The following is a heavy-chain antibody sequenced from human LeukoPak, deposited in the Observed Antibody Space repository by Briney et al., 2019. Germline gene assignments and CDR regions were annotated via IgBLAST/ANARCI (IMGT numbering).Heavy chain of an antibody. Sequence: ASVKVSCKASGGTFSSYAISWVRQAPGQGLEWMGRIIPIFGTANYAQKFQGRVTITTDESTSTAYMELSSLRSEDTAVYYCARGLYSSSWYSGAFDIWGQGTMVTVSS. J-gene: IGHJ3*02. CDR1: GGTFSSYA. V-gene: IGHV1-69*05. CDR3: ARGLYSSSWYSGAFDI. D-gene: IGHD6-13*01. CDR2: IIPIFGTA.